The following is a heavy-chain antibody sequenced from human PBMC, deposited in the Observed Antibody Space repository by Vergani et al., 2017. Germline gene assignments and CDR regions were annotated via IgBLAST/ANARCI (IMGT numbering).Heavy chain of an antibody. CDR1: GGTFNNCA. D-gene: IGHD2-2*01. CDR2: IIPILGIA. J-gene: IGHJ6*02. CDR3: ARVPPAAENYYYYGMDV. V-gene: IGHV1-69*04. Sequence: QVQLVQSGAEVKKPGSSVKVSCKASGGTFNNCAISWVRQAPGQGLEWMGRIIPILGIANYAQKFQGRVTITAHKSTSTAYMELSSPRSEDTAVYYCARVPPAAENYYYYGMDVWGQGTTVTVSS.